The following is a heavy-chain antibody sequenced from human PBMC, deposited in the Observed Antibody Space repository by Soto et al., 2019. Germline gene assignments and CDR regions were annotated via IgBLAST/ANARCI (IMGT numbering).Heavy chain of an antibody. V-gene: IGHV3-23*01. CDR2: ISGSGGST. J-gene: IGHJ6*02. CDR3: AKEGTVVTRYYYYGMDV. D-gene: IGHD2-21*02. Sequence: EVQLLESGGGLVQPGGSLRLSCAASGFTFSSYAMSLVRQAPGKGLEWVSAISGSGGSTYYADYVKGRFTISRDNSKNTLYLQMNSLRAEDTAVYYCAKEGTVVTRYYYYGMDVWGQWTKVTVSS. CDR1: GFTFSSYA.